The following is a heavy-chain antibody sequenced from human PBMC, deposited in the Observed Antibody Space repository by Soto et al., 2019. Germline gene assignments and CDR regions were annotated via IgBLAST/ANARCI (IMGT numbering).Heavy chain of an antibody. V-gene: IGHV3-7*03. CDR3: AREEYSSSSAFDI. J-gene: IGHJ3*02. CDR2: IKQDGSEK. D-gene: IGHD6-6*01. CDR1: GFTFSIYW. Sequence: LRLSCAASGFTFSIYWMSWVRQAPGKGLEWVANIKQDGSEKYYVDSVKGRFTISRDNAKNSLYLQMNSLRAEDTAVYYCAREEYSSSSAFDIWGQGTMVTVSS.